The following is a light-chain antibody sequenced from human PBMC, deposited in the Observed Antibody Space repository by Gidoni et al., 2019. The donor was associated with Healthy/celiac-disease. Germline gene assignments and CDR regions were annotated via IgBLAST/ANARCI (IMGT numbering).Light chain of an antibody. Sequence: QSVLTQPPSVSWAPGQRVPISCTGSSSNIGAGYDVHWYQQLPGTAPKLLIYGNSNRPSGVPDRFSGSKSGTSASLAITGLQAEDEADYYCQSYDSSLSGSGVVFGGGTKLTVL. CDR2: GNS. CDR1: SSNIGAGYD. J-gene: IGLJ2*01. CDR3: QSYDSSLSGSGVV. V-gene: IGLV1-40*01.